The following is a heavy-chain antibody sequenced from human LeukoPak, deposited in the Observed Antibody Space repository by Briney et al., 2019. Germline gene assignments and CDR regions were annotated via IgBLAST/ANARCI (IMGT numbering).Heavy chain of an antibody. CDR1: GGSISSYY. CDR2: IYYSGST. J-gene: IGHJ1*01. V-gene: IGHV4-59*01. CDR3: ARVLDYYDSSGYYREYFQH. Sequence: SETLSLTCTVSGGSISSYYWSWIRQPPGKGLEWIGYIYYSGSTNYNPSLKSRVTISVDTSKNQFSLKLSSVTAADTAVYYCARVLDYYDSSGYYREYFQHWGQGTLVTVSS. D-gene: IGHD3-22*01.